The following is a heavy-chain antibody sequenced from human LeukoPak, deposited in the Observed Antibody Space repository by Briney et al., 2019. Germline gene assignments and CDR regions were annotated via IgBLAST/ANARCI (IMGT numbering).Heavy chain of an antibody. CDR3: ARVYYDSRGDLFDY. J-gene: IGHJ4*02. D-gene: IGHD3-22*01. CDR2: ISAYNGNT. V-gene: IGHV1-18*01. CDR1: GGTFSSYA. Sequence: GASVKVSCKASGGTFSSYAISWVRQAPGQGLEWMGWISAYNGNTNYAQKLQGRVTMTTDTSTSTAYMELRSLRSDDTAVYYCARVYYDSRGDLFDYWGQGTLVTASP.